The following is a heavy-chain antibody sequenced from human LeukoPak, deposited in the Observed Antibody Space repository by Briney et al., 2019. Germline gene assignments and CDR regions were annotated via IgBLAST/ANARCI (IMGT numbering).Heavy chain of an antibody. V-gene: IGHV3-66*01. CDR1: GFTVSSNY. Sequence: GGSLRLSCAASGFTVSSNYMTWVRQAPGKGLEWVSFVYSGGSTYYADSVKGRFTISRDNSKNTLYLQMNSLRAEDTAVYYCAREEWGPYCFDYWGQGTLVTVSS. CDR3: AREEWGPYCFDY. CDR2: VYSGGST. D-gene: IGHD3-16*01. J-gene: IGHJ4*02.